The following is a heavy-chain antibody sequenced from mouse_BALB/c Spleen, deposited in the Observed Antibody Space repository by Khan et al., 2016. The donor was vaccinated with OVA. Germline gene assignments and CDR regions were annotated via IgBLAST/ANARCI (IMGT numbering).Heavy chain of an antibody. V-gene: IGHV3-2*02. J-gene: IGHJ3*01. CDR2: INYSGRT. D-gene: IGHD1-1*01. CDR1: DYSITSDYA. Sequence: EVQLQESGPDLVKPSQSLSLTCTVTDYSITSDYAWNWIRQFPGNKLEWMGYINYSGRTSYSPSLKSRISITRDTSKNQFFLQLNSVTTEDTATYFCARGRSYWGQGTLVTVSA. CDR3: ARGRSY.